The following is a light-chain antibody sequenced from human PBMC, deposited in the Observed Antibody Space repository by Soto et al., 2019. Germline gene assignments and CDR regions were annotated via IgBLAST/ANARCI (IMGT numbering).Light chain of an antibody. V-gene: IGKV1-5*01. CDR1: QSIGDS. Sequence: DIQMTQSPSTLSASVGDRVTITCRASQSIGDSLAWYQQKPGKAPYLLISDVSSLERGVPSRFSSSGSGKEFTLTISSMKPDDFATFYCQQYNGYSRTFGQGTKVDIK. CDR2: DVS. CDR3: QQYNGYSRT. J-gene: IGKJ1*01.